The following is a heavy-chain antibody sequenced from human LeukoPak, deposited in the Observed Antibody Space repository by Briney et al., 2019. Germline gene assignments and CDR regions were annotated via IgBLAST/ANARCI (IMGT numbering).Heavy chain of an antibody. J-gene: IGHJ4*02. V-gene: IGHV1-69*05. CDR1: GGTFSSYA. D-gene: IGHD5-18*01. CDR3: ARDPTTSYGYGY. CDR2: IIPIFGTA. Sequence: SVKVSCKASGGTFSSYAISWVRPAPGQGLEWIGRIIPIFGTANYAQKFQGRVTITTDESTSTAYMELSSLRSEDTAVYSCARDPTTSYGYGYWGQGTLATVSS.